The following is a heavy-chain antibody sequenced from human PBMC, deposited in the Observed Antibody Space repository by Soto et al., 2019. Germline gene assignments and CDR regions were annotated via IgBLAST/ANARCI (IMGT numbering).Heavy chain of an antibody. D-gene: IGHD6-6*01. CDR3: ARASPKRWQLDRPYYFDY. J-gene: IGHJ4*02. Sequence: GASVKVSCKASGYTFTSYGISWVRQAPGQGLEWMGWISAYNGNTNYAQKLQGRVTMTTDTSTSTAYMELRSLRSDDTAVYYCARASPKRWQLDRPYYFDYWGQGTLVTVSS. V-gene: IGHV1-18*01. CDR1: GYTFTSYG. CDR2: ISAYNGNT.